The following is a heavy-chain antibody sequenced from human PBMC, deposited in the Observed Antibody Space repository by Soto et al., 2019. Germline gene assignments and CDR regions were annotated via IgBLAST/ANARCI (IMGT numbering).Heavy chain of an antibody. CDR1: GGSISSYY. CDR2: IYYSGST. CDR3: ARFSGYDFEY. V-gene: IGHV4-59*01. J-gene: IGHJ4*02. Sequence: SETLSLTCTVSGGSISSYYWSWIRQPPGKGLEWIGYIYYSGSTNYNPSLKSRVTISVDTSKNQFSLKLSSVTAADTAVYYCARFSGYDFEYWGQGTLVTVSS. D-gene: IGHD5-12*01.